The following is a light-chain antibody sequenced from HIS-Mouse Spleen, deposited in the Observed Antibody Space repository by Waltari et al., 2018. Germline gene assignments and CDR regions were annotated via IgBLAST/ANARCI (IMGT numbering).Light chain of an antibody. CDR1: SSNTGAGYD. CDR2: GNS. Sequence: QSVLTQPPSVSGAPGQRVAIPCPGSSSNTGAGYDVPRYQQLPRTAPKLLIYGNSNRPSGVPDRFSGSKSGTSASLAITGLQAEDEADYYCQSYDSSLSGSVFGRGTKLTVL. CDR3: QSYDSSLSGSV. J-gene: IGLJ3*02. V-gene: IGLV1-40*01.